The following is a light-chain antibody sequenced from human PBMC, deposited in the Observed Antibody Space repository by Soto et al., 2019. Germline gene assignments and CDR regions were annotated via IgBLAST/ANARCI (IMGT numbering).Light chain of an antibody. Sequence: IQMTQSPSTLSASVGDTVTITCRAIQSISVSLAWYQQKPGKAPNLLIYDASTLQGGVPSRFSGSGSGTEFTLTVTSLQPEDFATYFCQQYDKYSTFGHGTKVDVK. CDR3: QQYDKYST. CDR1: QSISVS. CDR2: DAS. J-gene: IGKJ1*01. V-gene: IGKV1-5*01.